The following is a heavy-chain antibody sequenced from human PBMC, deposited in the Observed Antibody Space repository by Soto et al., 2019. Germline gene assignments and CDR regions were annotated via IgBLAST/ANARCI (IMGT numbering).Heavy chain of an antibody. CDR2: INAGHGNT. V-gene: IGHV1-3*05. Sequence: QVQLVQSGAEEKKPGASVKVSCKASGYTFTNYAMHWVRQAPGHRLEWMGWINAGHGNTKYSQKCQGRVTITRDTSASTAYMELSSLRSEDTAVYYCARSSGYYLSDDYWGQGTLVTVSS. CDR1: GYTFTNYA. J-gene: IGHJ4*02. CDR3: ARSSGYYLSDDY. D-gene: IGHD3-22*01.